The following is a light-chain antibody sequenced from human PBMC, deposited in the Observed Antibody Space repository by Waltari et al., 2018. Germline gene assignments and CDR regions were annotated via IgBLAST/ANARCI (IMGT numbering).Light chain of an antibody. CDR3: QQANSLPLT. CDR2: AAS. J-gene: IGKJ4*01. V-gene: IGKV1-12*01. CDR1: QGISTW. Sequence: DIQMTQSPSSVSASVGDRVTITVRASQGISTWLGWYQQKPGKAPKPLIYAASSLQSGVPSRFSGSGSGTEFTLTISSLQPEDFATYYCQQANSLPLTFGGGTRVEI.